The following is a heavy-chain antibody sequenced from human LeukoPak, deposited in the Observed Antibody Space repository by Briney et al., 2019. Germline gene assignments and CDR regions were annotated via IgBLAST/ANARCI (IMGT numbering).Heavy chain of an antibody. CDR2: IYTSGST. CDR1: GGSISSYY. D-gene: IGHD3-22*01. J-gene: IGHJ3*02. CDR3: ARDPANYYDSSGYYFDAFDI. Sequence: KPSETLSLTCTVSGGSISSYYWSWIRQPAGKGLEWIGRIYTSGSTNYNPSLKSRVTMSVDTSKNQFSLKLSSVTAADTAVYYCARDPANYYDSSGYYFDAFDIWGQGTMVTVSS. V-gene: IGHV4-4*07.